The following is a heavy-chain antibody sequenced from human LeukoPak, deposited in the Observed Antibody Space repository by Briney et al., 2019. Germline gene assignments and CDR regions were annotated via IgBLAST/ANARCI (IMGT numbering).Heavy chain of an antibody. V-gene: IGHV4-31*03. D-gene: IGHD4-23*01. CDR1: GGSISSGGYY. J-gene: IGHJ4*02. Sequence: SETLSLTCTVSGGSISSGGYYWSWIRQHPGKGLEWIGYIYYSGSTYYNPSLKSRVTISVDTSKNQFSLKLSSVTAADTAVYYCARVPYGGNDFDYWGRGSLVTVSS. CDR2: IYYSGST. CDR3: ARVPYGGNDFDY.